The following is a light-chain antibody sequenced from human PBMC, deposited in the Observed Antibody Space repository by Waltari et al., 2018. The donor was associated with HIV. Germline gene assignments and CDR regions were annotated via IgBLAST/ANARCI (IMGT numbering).Light chain of an antibody. Sequence: DIQMTQYPSSLSASLGDRIVITCRASHNIITHVNWYQQKPGRAPDLLIYAASTLRSGVPSRFSGSGSGTDFTLTISSLQPDDFATYYCQQSYRSLTFGPGTKVDV. V-gene: IGKV1-39*01. CDR1: HNIITH. CDR2: AAS. J-gene: IGKJ3*01. CDR3: QQSYRSLT.